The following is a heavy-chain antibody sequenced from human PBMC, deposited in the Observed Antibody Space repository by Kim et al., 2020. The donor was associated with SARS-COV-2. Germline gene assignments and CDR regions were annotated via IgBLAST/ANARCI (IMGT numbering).Heavy chain of an antibody. CDR2: ISSTTTYT. V-gene: IGHV3-11*05. D-gene: IGHD6-13*01. Sequence: GGSLRLSCAASGFTFSDFYMNWIRQAPGKGLEWVSYISSTTTYTNYADSVKGRFTISRDNAKNSLYLQMNSLRVEDTAVYYCARDLVTWGAGTFDYWGQG. CDR1: GFTFSDFY. CDR3: ARDLVTWGAGTFDY. J-gene: IGHJ4*02.